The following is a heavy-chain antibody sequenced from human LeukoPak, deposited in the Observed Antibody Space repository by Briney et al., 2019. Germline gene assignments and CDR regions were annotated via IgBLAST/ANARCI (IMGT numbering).Heavy chain of an antibody. CDR2: ITGTIATGDPP. V-gene: IGHV3-23*01. J-gene: IGHJ6*03. CDR3: LGISFGELSQPRYYYYMDV. Sequence: GGSLRLSCTASGFTFSNNAMSWVRQAPGKGLECVSAITGTIATGDPPYYADSVKGRFTISRDNAKNSLYLQMNSLRAEDTAVYYCLGISFGELSQPRYYYYMDVWGKGTTVTISS. D-gene: IGHD3-10*01. CDR1: GFTFSNNA.